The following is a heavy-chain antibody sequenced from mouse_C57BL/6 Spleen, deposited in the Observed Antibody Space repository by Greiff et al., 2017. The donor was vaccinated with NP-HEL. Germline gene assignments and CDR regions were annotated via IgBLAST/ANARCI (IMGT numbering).Heavy chain of an antibody. V-gene: IGHV1-26*01. J-gene: IGHJ3*01. CDR3: APTAWLAY. D-gene: IGHD4-1*02. CDR2: INPNNGGT. Sequence: EVQLQQSGPELVKPGASVKISCKASGYTFTDYYMNWVKQSHGKSLEWIGDINPNNGGTSYNQKFKGKATLTVDKSSSTAYMELRSLTSEDSAVYYCAPTAWLAYWGQRTLVTVSA. CDR1: GYTFTDYY.